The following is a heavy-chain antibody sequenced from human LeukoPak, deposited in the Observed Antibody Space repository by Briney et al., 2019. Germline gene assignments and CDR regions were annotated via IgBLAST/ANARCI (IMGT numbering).Heavy chain of an antibody. CDR3: AKAMDYDFWSGYYMSWYFDL. J-gene: IGHJ2*01. Sequence: GGSLRLSCAASGFTFSSYSMNWVRQAPGKGLEWVSSISSSSSYIYYADSVKGRFTISRDNSKNTLYLQMNSLIAEDTAVYYCAKAMDYDFWSGYYMSWYFDLWGRGTLVTVSS. D-gene: IGHD3-3*01. CDR1: GFTFSSYS. CDR2: ISSSSSYI. V-gene: IGHV3-21*04.